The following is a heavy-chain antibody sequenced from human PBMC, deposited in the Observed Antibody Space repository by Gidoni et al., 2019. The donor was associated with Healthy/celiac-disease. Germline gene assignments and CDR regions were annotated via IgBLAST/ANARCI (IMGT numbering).Heavy chain of an antibody. CDR2: IYHSGST. J-gene: IGHJ5*02. Sequence: QVQLQESGPGLATPSETLSLTCAVSGYSITSGYYWGWIRQPPGKGLEWIGSIYHSGSTYYNPSLKSRVTISVDTSKNQFSLKLSSVTAADTAVYYCARDLSRWELHLGGWFDPWGQGTLVTVSS. D-gene: IGHD1-26*01. CDR3: ARDLSRWELHLGGWFDP. V-gene: IGHV4-38-2*02. CDR1: GYSITSGYY.